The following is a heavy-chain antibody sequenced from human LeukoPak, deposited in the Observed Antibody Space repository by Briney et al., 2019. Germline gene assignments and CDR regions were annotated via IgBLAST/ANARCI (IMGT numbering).Heavy chain of an antibody. D-gene: IGHD3-3*01. CDR1: GGSISSSSYY. V-gene: IGHV4-39*01. CDR2: IYYSGST. J-gene: IGHJ3*02. Sequence: TSETLSLTCTVSGGSISSSSYYWGWIRQPPGKGLEWIGSIYYSGSTYYNPSLKSRVTISVDTSKNQFSLKLSSVTAADTAVYYCASQSSILEWLLSNDAFDIWGQGTMVTVSS. CDR3: ASQSSILEWLLSNDAFDI.